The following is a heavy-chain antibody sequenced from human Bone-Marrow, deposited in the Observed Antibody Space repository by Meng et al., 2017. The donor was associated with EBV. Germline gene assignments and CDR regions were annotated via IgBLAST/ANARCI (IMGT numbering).Heavy chain of an antibody. D-gene: IGHD3-9*01. CDR1: GYTFTGYY. CDR3: ARDFLTGYLYFDY. J-gene: IGHJ4*02. CDR2: INPNSGGT. Sequence: QVQLVQSGAEVTKPGASVKVSCKASGYTFTGYYMHWVRQAPGQGLEWMGWINPNSGGTNYAQKFQGWVTMTRDTSISTAYMELSRLRSDDTAVYYCARDFLTGYLYFDYWGQGTLVTVSS. V-gene: IGHV1-2*04.